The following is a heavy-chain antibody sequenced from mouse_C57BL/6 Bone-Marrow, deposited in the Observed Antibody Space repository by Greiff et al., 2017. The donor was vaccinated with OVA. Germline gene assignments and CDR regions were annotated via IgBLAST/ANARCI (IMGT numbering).Heavy chain of an antibody. J-gene: IGHJ1*03. CDR3: ARALLLRQFPH. CDR2: ISYDGSN. CDR1: GYSITSGYY. D-gene: IGHD1-1*01. V-gene: IGHV3-6*01. Sequence: EVQLQQSGPGLVKPSQSLSLTCSVTGYSITSGYYWNWIRQFPGNKLEWMGYISYDGSNNYNPSLKNRISITRDTSKNQFFLKLNSVTTEDTATYYCARALLLRQFPHWGTGTTVTVSS.